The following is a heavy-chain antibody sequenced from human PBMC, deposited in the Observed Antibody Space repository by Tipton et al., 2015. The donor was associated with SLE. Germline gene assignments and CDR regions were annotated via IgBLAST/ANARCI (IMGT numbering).Heavy chain of an antibody. CDR1: GGSFSGYY. V-gene: IGHV4-34*09. J-gene: IGHJ3*02. Sequence: TLSLTCAVYGGSFSGYYWSWIRQPPGKGLEWIGYIYYSGRTYYNPSLKSRVTISVDTSKNQFSLKLSSVTAADTAVYYCARDPSYSSSWYYAFDIWGQGTMVTVSS. D-gene: IGHD6-13*01. CDR2: IYYSGRT. CDR3: ARDPSYSSSWYYAFDI.